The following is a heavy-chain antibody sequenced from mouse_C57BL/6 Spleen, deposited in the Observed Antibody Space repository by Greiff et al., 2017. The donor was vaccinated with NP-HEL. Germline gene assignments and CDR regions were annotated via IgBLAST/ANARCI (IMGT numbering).Heavy chain of an antibody. Sequence: VQLQQSGPELVKPGASVKISCKASGYAFSSSWMNWVKQRPGKGLEWIGRIYPGDGDTNYNGKFKGKATLTEDKSSSTAYMRLISLTSEDSAVYFCARHSNYNYWGQGTTLTVSS. CDR3: ARHSNYNY. CDR2: IYPGDGDT. V-gene: IGHV1-82*01. J-gene: IGHJ2*01. D-gene: IGHD2-5*01. CDR1: GYAFSSSW.